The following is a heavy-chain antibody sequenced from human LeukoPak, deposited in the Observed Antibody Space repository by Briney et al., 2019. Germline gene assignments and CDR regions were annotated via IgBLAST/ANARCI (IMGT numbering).Heavy chain of an antibody. CDR3: ARDTRTGYSSSWYGGGFDY. Sequence: PGESLRLSCAAPGFTFSSYSMNWVRQAPGKGLEWVSSISSSSSYIYYADSVKGRFTISRDNAKNSLYLQMNSLRAEVTAVYYCARDTRTGYSSSWYGGGFDYWGQGTLVTVSS. CDR2: ISSSSSYI. CDR1: GFTFSSYS. J-gene: IGHJ4*02. D-gene: IGHD6-13*01. V-gene: IGHV3-21*01.